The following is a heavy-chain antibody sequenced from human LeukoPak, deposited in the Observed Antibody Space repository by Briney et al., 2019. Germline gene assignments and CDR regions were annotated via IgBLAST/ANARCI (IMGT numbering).Heavy chain of an antibody. Sequence: SVKVSCKASGGTFSSYAISWVRQAPGQGLEWMGGIIPIFGTANYAQKFQGRVTITADESTSTAYMELSSLRSEDTAVYYCARGAQAYQLYNWFDPWGQGTLVTVSS. V-gene: IGHV1-69*01. CDR2: IIPIFGTA. CDR3: ARGAQAYQLYNWFDP. J-gene: IGHJ5*02. CDR1: GGTFSSYA. D-gene: IGHD2-2*01.